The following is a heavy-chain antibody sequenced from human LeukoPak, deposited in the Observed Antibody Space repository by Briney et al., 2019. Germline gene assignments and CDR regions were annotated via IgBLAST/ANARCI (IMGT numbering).Heavy chain of an antibody. CDR1: GGSISSYY. CDR3: ARRPSTRGSYYNWYFDL. CDR2: LYYSGST. D-gene: IGHD1-26*01. V-gene: IGHV4-59*08. Sequence: PSETLSLTCTVSGGSISSYYWSWIRQPPGNGLEWIVYLYYSGSTNYNPSLKSRVTISVDTSKNQFSLKLSSVTAADTAVDYCARRPSTRGSYYNWYFDLWGRGTLVTVSS. J-gene: IGHJ2*01.